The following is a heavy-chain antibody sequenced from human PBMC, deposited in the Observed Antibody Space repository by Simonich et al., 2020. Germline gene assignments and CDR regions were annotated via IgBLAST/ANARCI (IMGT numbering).Heavy chain of an antibody. D-gene: IGHD5-12*01. J-gene: IGHJ4*02. V-gene: IGHV5-51*03. CDR3: VRPDSGYDYFDY. Sequence: EVQLVQSGAEVTKPGASLKISCKGSGYSFTSYWIGWVGQIPGKGLEWKGIIDPGDTNNRYSPSVQGQVTISADKSISTAYLQWSSLKASDTAMYYCVRPDSGYDYFDYWGQGTLVTVSS. CDR1: GYSFTSYW. CDR2: IDPGDTNN.